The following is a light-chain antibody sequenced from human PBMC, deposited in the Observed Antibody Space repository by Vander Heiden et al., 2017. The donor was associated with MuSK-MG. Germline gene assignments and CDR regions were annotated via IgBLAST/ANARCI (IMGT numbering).Light chain of an antibody. V-gene: IGKV1-39*01. CDR2: AAS. Sequence: SRLTQSPSSLSASVGDRVTITCRASQSISSYLNWYQQKPGKAPKLLIYAASSLQSGVPSRFSGSGSGTDFTLTISSLQPEDFATYYCQQSYSTSVAFGQGTKVEIK. J-gene: IGKJ1*01. CDR1: QSISSY. CDR3: QQSYSTSVA.